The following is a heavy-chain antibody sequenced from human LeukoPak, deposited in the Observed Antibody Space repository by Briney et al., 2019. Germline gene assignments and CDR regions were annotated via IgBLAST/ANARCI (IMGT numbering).Heavy chain of an antibody. CDR1: GGSVSSGSYY. CDR2: IYYSGST. J-gene: IGHJ4*02. Sequence: SETLSLTCTVSGGSVSSGSYYWRWIRQPPGKGLEWIGYIYYSGSTNSNPSLKSRVTISVDTSKNQFSLKLSSVTAADTAVYYCARVGRSKIRAPEIDYWGQGTLVTVSS. D-gene: IGHD1-14*01. V-gene: IGHV4-61*01. CDR3: ARVGRSKIRAPEIDY.